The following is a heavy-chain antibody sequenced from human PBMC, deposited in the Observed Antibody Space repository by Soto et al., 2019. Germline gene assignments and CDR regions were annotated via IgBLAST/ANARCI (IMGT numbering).Heavy chain of an antibody. V-gene: IGHV1-8*01. CDR3: ARSDGYNFNWLGS. D-gene: IGHD2-21*01. CDR2: MNPNGGST. Sequence: QVQLVQSGAEVKTPGASVKVSCKASGYTFATYDINWVRQAPGQGLERVGRMNPNGGSTGYAQKFQGRLTMTRDTALSVAHTEQSSLRNEDTAVYYCARSDGYNFNWLGSWGQGTLVTVSA. J-gene: IGHJ5*01. CDR1: GYTFATYD.